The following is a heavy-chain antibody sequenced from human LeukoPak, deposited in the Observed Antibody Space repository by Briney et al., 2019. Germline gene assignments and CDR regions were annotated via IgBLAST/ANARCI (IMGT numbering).Heavy chain of an antibody. CDR3: AREPPGDAFDI. Sequence: PSETLSLTCAVYGGSFSGYYWSWIRQPPGKGLEWIGEINHSGSTNYNPSLKSRVTISVDTSKNQFSLKLSSVTAADTAVYYCAREPPGDAFDIWGQGTMVTVSS. CDR2: INHSGST. CDR1: GGSFSGYY. V-gene: IGHV4-34*01. J-gene: IGHJ3*02.